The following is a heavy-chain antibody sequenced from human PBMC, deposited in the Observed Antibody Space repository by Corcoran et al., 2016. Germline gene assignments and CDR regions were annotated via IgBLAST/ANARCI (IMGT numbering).Heavy chain of an antibody. CDR3: ASMGPTYYDFWSGWTPGVYY. J-gene: IGHJ4*02. V-gene: IGHV4-59*01. D-gene: IGHD3-3*01. CDR2: IYYSGST. CDR1: GGSISSYY. Sequence: QVQLQESGPGLVKPSETLSLTCTVSGGSISSYYWSWIRQPPGKGLEWIGYIYYSGSTNYNPSLKSRVTISVETSKNQFSLKLSSVTAADTAVYYCASMGPTYYDFWSGWTPGVYYWGQGTLVTVSS.